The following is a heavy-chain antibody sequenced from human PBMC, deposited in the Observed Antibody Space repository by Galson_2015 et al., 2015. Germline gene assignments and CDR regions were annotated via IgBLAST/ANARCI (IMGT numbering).Heavy chain of an antibody. CDR3: TTLTYYYDSSGYPLEDY. D-gene: IGHD3-22*01. V-gene: IGHV3-15*01. Sequence: SLRLSCAASGFTFSNAWMSWVRQAPGKGLEWVGRIKSKTDGGTTDYAAPVKGRFTISRDDSKNTLYLQMNSLKTEDTAVYYCTTLTYYYDSSGYPLEDYWGQGTLVTVSS. CDR2: IKSKTDGGTT. J-gene: IGHJ4*02. CDR1: GFTFSNAW.